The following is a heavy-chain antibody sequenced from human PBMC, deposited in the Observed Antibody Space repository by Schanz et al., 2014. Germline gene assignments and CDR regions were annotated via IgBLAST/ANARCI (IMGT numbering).Heavy chain of an antibody. CDR3: AKGRFGELSAFDI. Sequence: QVQLVESGGGVVQPGRSLRLSCAAYGFTLSSYAMHWVRQAPGKGLEWVAVISYDGSNKYYADSVKGRFTISRDNSKNTLYLQMNSLRAEDTAVYYCAKGRFGELSAFDIWGQGTMVTVSS. J-gene: IGHJ3*02. V-gene: IGHV3-30-3*01. CDR1: GFTLSSYA. CDR2: ISYDGSNK. D-gene: IGHD3-10*01.